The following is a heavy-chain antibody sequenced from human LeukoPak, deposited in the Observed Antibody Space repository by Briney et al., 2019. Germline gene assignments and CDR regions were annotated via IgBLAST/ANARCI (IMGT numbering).Heavy chain of an antibody. V-gene: IGHV3-66*02. CDR1: GFTVSSNY. CDR3: AREGSGSHDALDI. CDR2: IYSGGST. D-gene: IGHD3-10*01. J-gene: IGHJ3*02. Sequence: GGSLRLSCAASGFTVSSNYMSWVRQAPGKGLEWVSVIYSGGSTYYADSVKGRFTISRDNSKSTLYLQMNSLRAEDTAVYYCAREGSGSHDALDIWGQGTMVTVSS.